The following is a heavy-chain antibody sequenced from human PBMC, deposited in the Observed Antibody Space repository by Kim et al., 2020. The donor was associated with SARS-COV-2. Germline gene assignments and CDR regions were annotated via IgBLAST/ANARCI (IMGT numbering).Heavy chain of an antibody. J-gene: IGHJ6*02. D-gene: IGHD6-13*01. Sequence: SETLSLTCTVSGGSISSSSYYWGWIRQPPGKGLEWIGSIYYSGSTYYNPSLKSRVTISVDTSKNQFSLKLSSVTAADTAVYYCASRRGYSSSWYVVSYGMDVWGQGTTVTVSS. V-gene: IGHV4-39*01. CDR1: GGSISSSSYY. CDR2: IYYSGST. CDR3: ASRRGYSSSWYVVSYGMDV.